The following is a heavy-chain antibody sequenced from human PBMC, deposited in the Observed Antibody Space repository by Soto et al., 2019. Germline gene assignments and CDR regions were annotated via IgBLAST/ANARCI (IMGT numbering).Heavy chain of an antibody. CDR3: TTDFRTARY. V-gene: IGHV3-15*01. Sequence: LRLSCAASRFTFSNAWMSWVRQAPGKGLEWVGRXXSXTXXXTXXXAAPVKGRFTISRDDSKNTLYLQMNSLKTEDTAVYYCTTDFRTARYWGQGTLVTVSS. CDR2: XXSXTXXXTX. J-gene: IGHJ4*02. CDR1: RFTFSNAW.